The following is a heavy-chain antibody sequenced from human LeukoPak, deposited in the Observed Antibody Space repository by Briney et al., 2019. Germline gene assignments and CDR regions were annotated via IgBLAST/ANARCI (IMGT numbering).Heavy chain of an antibody. CDR3: ARGGDLYYYDSSAIDAFDI. V-gene: IGHV4-59*01. Sequence: SETLSLTCTVSGGSISSYYWSWIRQPPGKGLEWIGYIYYSGSTNYNPSLKSRVTISVDTSKNQFSLKLSSVTAADTAVYYCARGGDLYYYDSSAIDAFDIWGQGTMVTVSS. D-gene: IGHD3-22*01. J-gene: IGHJ3*02. CDR1: GGSISSYY. CDR2: IYYSGST.